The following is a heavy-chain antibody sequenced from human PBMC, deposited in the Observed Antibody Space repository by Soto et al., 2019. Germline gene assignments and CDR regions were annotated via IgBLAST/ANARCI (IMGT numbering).Heavy chain of an antibody. Sequence: VQLQESGPGLVKPSQTLSLTSTVSGGSISVGVYYWNWIRQLPGKGPEWIGYTYHTGSTYYNPSLESRVTISGDPSKNQFSLRLSSVTAADTAVYYCARIGNPDASLYFDYWGQGTLVTVSS. V-gene: IGHV4-31*03. D-gene: IGHD2-2*01. CDR2: TYHTGST. CDR1: GGSISVGVYY. J-gene: IGHJ4*02. CDR3: ARIGNPDASLYFDY.